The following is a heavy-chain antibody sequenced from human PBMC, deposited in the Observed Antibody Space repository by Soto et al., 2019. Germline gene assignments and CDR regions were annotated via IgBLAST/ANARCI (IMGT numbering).Heavy chain of an antibody. CDR1: GFTFSSYS. J-gene: IGHJ4*02. V-gene: IGHV3-21*01. Sequence: GGSLRLSCTASGFTFSSYSMNWVRQAPGKGLEWVSSISSSGSYIYYSDSVRGRFTISRDNAQNSLYLQMNSLRAEDTAVYYCARGWASPDYWGQGTLVTVSS. CDR3: ARGWASPDY. D-gene: IGHD2-2*01. CDR2: ISSSGSYI.